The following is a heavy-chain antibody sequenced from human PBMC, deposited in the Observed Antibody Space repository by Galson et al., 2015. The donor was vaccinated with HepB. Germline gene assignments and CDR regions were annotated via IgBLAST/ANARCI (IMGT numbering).Heavy chain of an antibody. J-gene: IGHJ3*02. D-gene: IGHD3-22*01. Sequence: SLRLSCAASGFTFSSYAMSWVRQAPGKGLEWVSAISGSGGSTYYADSVKGRFTISRDNSKNTLYLQMNSLRAEDTAVYYCAKDPYYYDSSGPDAFDIWGQGTMVTVSS. CDR3: AKDPYYYDSSGPDAFDI. V-gene: IGHV3-23*01. CDR2: ISGSGGST. CDR1: GFTFSSYA.